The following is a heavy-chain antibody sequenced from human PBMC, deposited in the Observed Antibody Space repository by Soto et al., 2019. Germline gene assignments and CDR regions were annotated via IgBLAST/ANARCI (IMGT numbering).Heavy chain of an antibody. CDR1: GGSISSGGYY. V-gene: IGHV4-31*03. J-gene: IGHJ4*02. D-gene: IGHD5-12*01. CDR3: ALSRGDGYNPGDFDY. Sequence: QVQLQESGPELVKPSQTLSLTCTVSGGSISSGGYYWSWIRQHPGKGLEWIGYIYYSGSTYYNPSLKSRVSISVDTSKNQFSLKRSSVTAADTAVYYCALSRGDGYNPGDFDYWGQGTLVTVSS. CDR2: IYYSGST.